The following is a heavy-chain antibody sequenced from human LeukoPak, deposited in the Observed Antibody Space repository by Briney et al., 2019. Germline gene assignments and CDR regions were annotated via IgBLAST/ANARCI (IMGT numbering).Heavy chain of an antibody. J-gene: IGHJ4*02. V-gene: IGHV3-49*03. CDR2: IRSKVHGGTT. D-gene: IGHD2-15*01. CDR1: GFTFGDYA. Sequence: GRSLRLSCTASGFTFGDYAMSWFRQAPGKGLEWVGFIRSKVHGGTTEYAASVKGRFTISRDDSKSIAYLQMNSLKTEDTAVYYCTRVSLVAASVFFDYWGQGTLVTVSS. CDR3: TRVSLVAASVFFDY.